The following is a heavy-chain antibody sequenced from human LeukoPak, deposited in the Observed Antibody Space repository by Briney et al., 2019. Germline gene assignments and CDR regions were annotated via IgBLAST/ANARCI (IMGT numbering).Heavy chain of an antibody. CDR1: GFTFSSYS. CDR3: ARRGTGHGMDV. D-gene: IGHD1-1*01. J-gene: IGHJ6*02. Sequence: PGGSLRLSCAASGFTFSSYSMNWVRQAPGKGLVWVSRINNDGSSASYVDSVKGRFTISRDNAKNTLFLQMNSLRAEGTAVFYCARRGTGHGMDVWGQGTTVIVSS. CDR2: INNDGSSA. V-gene: IGHV3-74*01.